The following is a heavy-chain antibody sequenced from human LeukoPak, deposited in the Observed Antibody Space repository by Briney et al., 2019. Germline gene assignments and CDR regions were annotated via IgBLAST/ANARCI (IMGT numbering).Heavy chain of an antibody. J-gene: IGHJ4*02. CDR3: SGGRRGRAALGTTYYFDY. V-gene: IGHV3-49*03. CDR2: IRGKPYNGAA. CDR1: GFNFGDYG. D-gene: IGHD6-13*01. Sequence: GGPLRLSCITSGFNFGDYGMNWFRQAPGTGLEWLGFIRGKPYNGAAEYAASVKGRFTISRNDSEGIAYLQMNSLETEDTAVYYCSGGRRGRAALGTTYYFDYWGQGTLVTVSS.